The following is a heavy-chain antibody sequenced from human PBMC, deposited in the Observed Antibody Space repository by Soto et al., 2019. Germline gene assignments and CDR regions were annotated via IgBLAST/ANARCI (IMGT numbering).Heavy chain of an antibody. J-gene: IGHJ4*02. CDR3: ARVLPGGGYPHDYFDY. D-gene: IGHD2-15*01. V-gene: IGHV3-7*01. CDR2: IKQDGSEK. CDR1: GFTFSSYW. Sequence: GGSLRLSCADSGFTFSSYWMSWVRQAPGKGLEWVADIKQDGSEKYYVDSVKGRFTISRDNAKNSLYLQMNSLRADDTAVYYCARVLPGGGYPHDYFDYWGQGTLVTVSS.